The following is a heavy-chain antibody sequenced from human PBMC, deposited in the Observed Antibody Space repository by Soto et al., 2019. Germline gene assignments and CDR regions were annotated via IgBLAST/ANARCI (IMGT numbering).Heavy chain of an antibody. V-gene: IGHV3-48*02. Sequence: EVQLVESGGGLVQPGGSLRLSCAASGFTFSSYSMNWVRQAPGKGLEWVSYISSSSSTIYYADSVKGRFTISRDNAKNSLYLQMNSLRHEDTAVYYCARPEYSSLTYGMDVWGQGTTVTFS. CDR3: ARPEYSSLTYGMDV. CDR2: ISSSSSTI. D-gene: IGHD6-6*01. CDR1: GFTFSSYS. J-gene: IGHJ6*02.